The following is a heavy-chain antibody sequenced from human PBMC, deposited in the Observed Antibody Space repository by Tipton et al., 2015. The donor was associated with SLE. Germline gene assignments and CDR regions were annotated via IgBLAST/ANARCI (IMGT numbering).Heavy chain of an antibody. Sequence: TLSLTCTVSGGSISNYYWSWIRQPPGKGLEWIGYIYYSGSTNYNPSLKSRVTISVDTSKNQFSLKLSSVTAADTAVYYCAREAVYYYYYMDVWGKGTTVTVSS. V-gene: IGHV4-59*12. CDR2: IYYSGST. CDR1: GGSISNYY. J-gene: IGHJ6*03. CDR3: AREAVYYYYYMDV.